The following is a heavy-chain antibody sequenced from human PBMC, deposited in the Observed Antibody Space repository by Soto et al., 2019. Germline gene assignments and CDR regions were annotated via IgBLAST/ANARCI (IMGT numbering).Heavy chain of an antibody. D-gene: IGHD3-22*01. Sequence: ASVKVSCKASGYTFTSYGISWVRQAPGQGHEWMGWISAYNGNTNYAQKLQGRVTMTTDTSTSTAYMELRSLRSDDTAVYYCARDTVYYDSRSRIDYWGQGTLVTVSS. CDR1: GYTFTSYG. J-gene: IGHJ4*02. CDR3: ARDTVYYDSRSRIDY. CDR2: ISAYNGNT. V-gene: IGHV1-18*04.